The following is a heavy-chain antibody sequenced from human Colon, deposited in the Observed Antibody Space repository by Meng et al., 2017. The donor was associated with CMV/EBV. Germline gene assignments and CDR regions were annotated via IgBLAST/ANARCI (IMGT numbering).Heavy chain of an antibody. J-gene: IGHJ5*02. V-gene: IGHV1-18*04. CDR1: GFPFTSYS. Sequence: ASVKVSCKASGFPFTSYSFTWVRQAPGQGLEWLGWISAYNGNTNYAQIVQGRVTMTTDPSTTTAYMELTDLRSDDTAVYYCARLNGGNSGGWFDPWGQGTLVTVSS. CDR2: ISAYNGNT. D-gene: IGHD4-23*01. CDR3: ARLNGGNSGGWFDP.